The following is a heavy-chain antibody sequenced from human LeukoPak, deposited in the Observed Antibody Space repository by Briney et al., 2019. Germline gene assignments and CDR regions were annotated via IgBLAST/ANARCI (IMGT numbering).Heavy chain of an antibody. D-gene: IGHD3-10*01. J-gene: IGHJ4*02. Sequence: GGSLRLSCAASGFTFSSYSMNWVRQAPGKGLEWVSYISSTSNTMYYADSVKGRFTISRYNAKTSLYLQMNSLTPEDTAVYYCARISVIRGLNSFDSWGQGTIVTVSS. CDR2: ISSTSNTM. CDR3: ARISVIRGLNSFDS. V-gene: IGHV3-48*04. CDR1: GFTFSSYS.